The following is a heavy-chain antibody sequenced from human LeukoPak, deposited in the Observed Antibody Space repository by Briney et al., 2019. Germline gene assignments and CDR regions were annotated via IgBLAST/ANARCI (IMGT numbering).Heavy chain of an antibody. V-gene: IGHV3-11*04. D-gene: IGHD3-22*01. CDR3: ARALADSRGYYLGFDY. J-gene: IGHJ4*02. CDR1: GFTFSDHY. Sequence: GGSLRLSCAASGFTFSDHYMSWIRQAPGKGLEWVSYITNNGGNMFYSESVKGRFTTSRDNAKKSLYVQMSSLRADDTAVYYCARALADSRGYYLGFDYWGQGTLVTVSS. CDR2: ITNNGGNM.